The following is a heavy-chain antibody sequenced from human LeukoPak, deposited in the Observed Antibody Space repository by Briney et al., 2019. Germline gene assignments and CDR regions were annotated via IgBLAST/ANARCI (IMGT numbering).Heavy chain of an antibody. CDR3: ARALVRYSYGRGWFDP. J-gene: IGHJ5*02. CDR2: IYHSGST. D-gene: IGHD5-18*01. Sequence: SETLSLTCTVSGYSISSGYYWGWIRQPPGKGLEWSGSIYHSGSTYYNPSLKSRVTISVDTSKNQFSLKLSSVTAADTAVYYCARALVRYSYGRGWFDPWGQGTLVTVSS. CDR1: GYSISSGYY. V-gene: IGHV4-38-2*02.